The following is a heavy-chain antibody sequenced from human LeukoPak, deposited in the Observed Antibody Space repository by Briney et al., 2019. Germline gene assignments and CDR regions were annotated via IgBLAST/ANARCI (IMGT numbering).Heavy chain of an antibody. CDR3: ARSPGVVTAIDAFDI. CDR1: GFTVSRSY. V-gene: IGHV3-66*01. Sequence: PGGSLRLSCAASGFTVSRSYMSWVRQAPGEGLEWVSVIYSGGSTYYADSVKGRFTISRDNSKNTLYLQMNSLRAEDTAVYYCARSPGVVTAIDAFDIWGQGTMVTVSS. CDR2: IYSGGST. D-gene: IGHD2-21*02. J-gene: IGHJ3*02.